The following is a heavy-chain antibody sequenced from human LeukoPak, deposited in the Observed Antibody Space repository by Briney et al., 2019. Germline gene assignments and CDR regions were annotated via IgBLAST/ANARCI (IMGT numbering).Heavy chain of an antibody. Sequence: PGGSLRLSCAASGFTFSNAWMSWVRQAPGKGLEWVGRIKSKTDGGTTDYAAPVKGRFTISRDDSKNTLYLQMNSLKTEDTAVYYCTLTPLRYFDWLLYYWGQGTLVTVSS. CDR1: GFTFSNAW. CDR2: IKSKTDGGTT. CDR3: TLTPLRYFDWLLYY. J-gene: IGHJ4*02. V-gene: IGHV3-15*01. D-gene: IGHD3-9*01.